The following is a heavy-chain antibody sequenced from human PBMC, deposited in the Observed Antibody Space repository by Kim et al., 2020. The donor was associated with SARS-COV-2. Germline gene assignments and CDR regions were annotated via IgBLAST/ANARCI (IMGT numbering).Heavy chain of an antibody. CDR1: GFTFSNYW. Sequence: GGSLRLSCAASGFTFSNYWMHWVRQAPGKGLVWVSRINTDGSNTNYADSVKGRFTISRDNAKNTLYLQMNSLRAEDTAVYYCATGEVGAGVWGQGTLVTV. J-gene: IGHJ4*02. V-gene: IGHV3-74*01. D-gene: IGHD1-26*01. CDR2: INTDGSNT. CDR3: ATGEVGAGV.